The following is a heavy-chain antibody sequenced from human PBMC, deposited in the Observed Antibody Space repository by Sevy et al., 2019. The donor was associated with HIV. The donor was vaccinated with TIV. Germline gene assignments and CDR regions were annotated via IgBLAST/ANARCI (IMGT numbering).Heavy chain of an antibody. J-gene: IGHJ4*02. V-gene: IGHV3-23*01. Sequence: GGSLRLSCAASGFIFSSYAMTWVRQAPGKGLEWVSTISASGGSTYYADSVKGRFTISRDNSKNTLYRQMNSLRAEDTAVYSCAREEITGFDYWGRGTLVTVSS. D-gene: IGHD3-16*01. CDR3: AREEITGFDY. CDR1: GFIFSSYA. CDR2: ISASGGST.